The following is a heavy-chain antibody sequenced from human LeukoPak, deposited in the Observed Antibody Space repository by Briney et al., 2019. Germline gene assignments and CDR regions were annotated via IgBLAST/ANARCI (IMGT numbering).Heavy chain of an antibody. CDR3: ARDQGYYDSSGFSPLYWFDP. CDR1: GGSISSSSYY. Sequence: KPSETLSLTCTVSGGSISSSSYYWGWIRQPPGKGLEWIGSIYYSGSTYYNPSLKSRVTISVDTSKNQFSLKLSSVTAADTAVYYCARDQGYYDSSGFSPLYWFDPWGQGTLVTVSS. V-gene: IGHV4-39*07. CDR2: IYYSGST. D-gene: IGHD3-22*01. J-gene: IGHJ5*02.